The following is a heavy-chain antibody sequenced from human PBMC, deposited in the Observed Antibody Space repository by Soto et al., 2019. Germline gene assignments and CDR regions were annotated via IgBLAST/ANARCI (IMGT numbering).Heavy chain of an antibody. CDR2: ISAYNGNT. CDR3: ARGVGSGSYYNQYNWFDP. J-gene: IGHJ5*02. D-gene: IGHD3-10*01. Sequence: GPSVKVSCKASGYTFTSYGISWVRQAPGQGLEWMGWISAYNGNTNYAQKVQGRVTMTTDTSTSTAYMELRSLRSDDTAVYYCARGVGSGSYYNQYNWFDPWGQGTPVTAPQ. CDR1: GYTFTSYG. V-gene: IGHV1-18*01.